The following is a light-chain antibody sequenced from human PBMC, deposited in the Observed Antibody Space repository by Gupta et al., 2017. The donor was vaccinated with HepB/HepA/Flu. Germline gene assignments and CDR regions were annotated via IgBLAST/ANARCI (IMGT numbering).Light chain of an antibody. CDR3: SSDRSSRM. J-gene: IGLJ3*02. CDR2: DVA. CDR1: TSDVGNYKY. V-gene: IGLV2-14*03. Sequence: QSALTQPASVSGSLGQSITISCTGTTSDVGNYKYVSWYQQHPGKAPKLIIYDVANRPSGVSNRFSGSKSGNTASLTISGLQAEDEADYYCSSDRSSRMFGGGTKLTVL.